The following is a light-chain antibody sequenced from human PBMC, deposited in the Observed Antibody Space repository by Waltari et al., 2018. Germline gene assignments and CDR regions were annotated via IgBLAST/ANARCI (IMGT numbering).Light chain of an antibody. CDR3: AAWDDSLNGVV. V-gene: IGLV1-44*01. CDR1: SSNIGSNN. J-gene: IGLJ2*01. CDR2: TNN. Sequence: QAELAHAPSASGPPGQGVIISCAGSSSNIGSNNVDWYQQLPGTAPKLLIYTNNYRPPWVPDRFSGSKSGTSASLAISGLQSEDEADYFCAAWDDSLNGVVFAGGTKLTVL.